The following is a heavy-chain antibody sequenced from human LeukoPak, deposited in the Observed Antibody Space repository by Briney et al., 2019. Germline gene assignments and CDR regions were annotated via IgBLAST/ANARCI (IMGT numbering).Heavy chain of an antibody. D-gene: IGHD3-3*01. CDR1: GFTFSTYG. CDR2: ISYDGRDK. Sequence: PGGSLRLSCAASGFTFSTYGMHWVRQAPGKGLEWVAFISYDGRDKYYADSVKGRFTISRDSSKNTLWLQMDSLRAEDTAVYYCAKGGIFWSGDYFDYWGQGTLVTVSS. V-gene: IGHV3-30*18. J-gene: IGHJ4*02. CDR3: AKGGIFWSGDYFDY.